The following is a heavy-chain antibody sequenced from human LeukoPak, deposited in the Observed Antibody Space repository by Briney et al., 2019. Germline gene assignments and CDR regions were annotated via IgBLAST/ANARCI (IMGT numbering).Heavy chain of an antibody. CDR1: GFIFSRYW. CDR2: INQDGSEN. J-gene: IGHJ5*02. V-gene: IGHV3-7*01. D-gene: IGHD6-19*01. Sequence: PGGSLRLSCAASGFIFSRYWMSWIRQAPGKGLEWVANINQDGSENYYVDSVKGRFTISRDNVKSSLYLQMNSLRAEDTAVYYCARASAGIAVVGRFDPWGQGTLVTVSS. CDR3: ARASAGIAVVGRFDP.